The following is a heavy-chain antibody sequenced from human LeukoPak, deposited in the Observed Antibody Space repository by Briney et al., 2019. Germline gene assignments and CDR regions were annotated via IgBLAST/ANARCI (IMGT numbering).Heavy chain of an antibody. CDR2: ISYDGSNK. J-gene: IGHJ4*02. CDR3: ASRYSGYDYPSDY. CDR1: GFTFSSYA. V-gene: IGHV3-30*04. D-gene: IGHD5-12*01. Sequence: GVSLRLSCAASGFTFSSYAMQWVRQAPGKGREGVAVISYDGSNKYYADSVKGRFTISRGNSKNTLYLQMNRPRAEDTPVYYCASRYSGYDYPSDYWGQGALVTVSP.